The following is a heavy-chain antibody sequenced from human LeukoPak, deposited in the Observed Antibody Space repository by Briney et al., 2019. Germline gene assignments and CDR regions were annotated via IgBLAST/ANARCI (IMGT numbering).Heavy chain of an antibody. CDR1: GYTFTKYA. J-gene: IGHJ4*02. CDR2: INTNNGNP. V-gene: IGHV7-4-1*02. CDR3: ARDVGD. D-gene: IGHD3-3*01. Sequence: ASVKVSCKASGYTFTKYAIDWVRQAPGQGLGWMGWINTNNGNPTYVQDFTGRFVFSLDTSVNTAYLQISSLKAEDTAVYYCARDVGDWGQGTLVIVSS.